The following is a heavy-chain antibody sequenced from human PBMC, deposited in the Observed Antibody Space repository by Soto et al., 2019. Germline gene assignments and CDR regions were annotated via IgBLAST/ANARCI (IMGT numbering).Heavy chain of an antibody. V-gene: IGHV3-7*05. CDR2: IEQNGREK. CDR3: ARDGVAPRLYLVS. Sequence: GGSLRLSCAASGFTFSDYWMNWVRLAPGKGLEWVASIEQNGREKKYVDSVKGRFSISRDNAKNSLYLQMASLRADDTALYYCARDGVAPRLYLVSWCQGTLVTVYS. CDR1: GFTFSDYW. D-gene: IGHD6-6*01. J-gene: IGHJ4*02.